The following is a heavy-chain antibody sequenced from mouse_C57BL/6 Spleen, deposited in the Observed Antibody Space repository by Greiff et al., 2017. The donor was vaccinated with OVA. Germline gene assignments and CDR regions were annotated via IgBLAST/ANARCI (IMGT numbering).Heavy chain of an antibody. Sequence: QVQLQQPGAELVRPGSSVKLSCKASGYTFTSYWMHWVKQRPIQGLEWIGNIDPSDSETNYNQKFKDKATLTVDKSSSTAYMQLSSLTSEVSAVYYCARKSSSAWFAYWGQGTLVTVSA. D-gene: IGHD1-1*01. CDR2: IDPSDSET. V-gene: IGHV1-52*01. CDR3: ARKSSSAWFAY. CDR1: GYTFTSYW. J-gene: IGHJ3*01.